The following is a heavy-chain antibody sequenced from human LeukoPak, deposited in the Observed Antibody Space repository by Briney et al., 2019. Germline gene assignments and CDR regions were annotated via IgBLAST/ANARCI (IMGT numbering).Heavy chain of an antibody. CDR3: ATLTGTTYPYYFDF. Sequence: SETLSLTCTVSGASIRHYYWSWIRQPPGKGLEWIGNLYHSGSPNYNPSLKSRVTISIDTAKNQLSLRLRSVTAADTAVYYCATLTGTTYPYYFDFWGQATLVTVSS. V-gene: IGHV4-59*01. D-gene: IGHD1-20*01. CDR1: GASIRHYY. J-gene: IGHJ4*02. CDR2: LYHSGSP.